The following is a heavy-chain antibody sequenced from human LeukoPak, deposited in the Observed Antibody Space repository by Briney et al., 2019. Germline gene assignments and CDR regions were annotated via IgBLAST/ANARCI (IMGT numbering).Heavy chain of an antibody. D-gene: IGHD2-15*01. CDR3: ARLPPASPYYYYGMDV. Sequence: GESLKISCKGSGYSFTSYWIGWVRQMPGKGLEWMGIIYPGDSDTRYSPSFQGQVTISADKSISTAYLQWSSLKASDTAMYYCARLPPASPYYYYGMDVWGQGTTVTVSS. CDR1: GYSFTSYW. V-gene: IGHV5-51*01. CDR2: IYPGDSDT. J-gene: IGHJ6*02.